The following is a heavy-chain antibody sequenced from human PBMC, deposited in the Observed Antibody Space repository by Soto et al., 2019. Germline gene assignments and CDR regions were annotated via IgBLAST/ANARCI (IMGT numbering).Heavy chain of an antibody. V-gene: IGHV3-33*01. Sequence: PGGSLRLSCAASGFTFSSYGMHWVRQAPGKGLEWVAVIWYDGGNKYYADSVKGRFTISRDNSKNTLYLQMNSLRAEDTAVYYCARDRWIAVAYYYYYYMDVWGKGTTVTVSS. CDR3: ARDRWIAVAYYYYYYMDV. J-gene: IGHJ6*03. CDR2: IWYDGGNK. CDR1: GFTFSSYG. D-gene: IGHD6-19*01.